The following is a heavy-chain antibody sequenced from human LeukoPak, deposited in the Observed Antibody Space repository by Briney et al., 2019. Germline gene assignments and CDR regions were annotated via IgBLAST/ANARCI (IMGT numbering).Heavy chain of an antibody. CDR1: GGSISSYY. D-gene: IGHD6-19*01. J-gene: IGHJ3*02. Sequence: SETLSLTCTVSGGSISSYYWSWVRQPPGKGLEWVGYIYYSGRTNYNPSLKSRVTISIETCKKEFSVKRSSVNGADQAVYYCARPLYSSGWYENAFDIWGQGTMVTVSS. CDR3: ARPLYSSGWYENAFDI. CDR2: IYYSGRT. V-gene: IGHV4-59*08.